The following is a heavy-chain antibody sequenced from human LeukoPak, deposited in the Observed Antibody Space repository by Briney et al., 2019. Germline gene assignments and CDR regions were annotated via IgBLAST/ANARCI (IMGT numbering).Heavy chain of an antibody. V-gene: IGHV4-39*01. CDR2: IYYSGST. CDR3: ASGNTYDSSGYYFH. D-gene: IGHD3-22*01. CDR1: GGSISSSSYY. J-gene: IGHJ4*02. Sequence: SETLSLTCTVSGGSISSSSYYWGWIRQPPGKGLEWIGSIYYSGSTYYNPSLKSRVTISVDTSKNQFSLKLSSVTAADTAVYYCASGNTYDSSGYYFHWGQGTLVTVSS.